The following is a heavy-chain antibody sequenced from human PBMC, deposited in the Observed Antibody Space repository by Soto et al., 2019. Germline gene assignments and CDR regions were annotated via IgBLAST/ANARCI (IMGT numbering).Heavy chain of an antibody. CDR2: IDYNGVT. Sequence: QVQLQESGPGLVKPSETLSLTCTVSGGSIYRSGYYWGWIRQPPGRGLEWIGNIDYNGVTYSNPSLKSRVTISRDTSKNQCSQKLASVTAADTALYYCGKVLVGATGHTDSDSWGPGTLDAVSS. J-gene: IGHJ4*02. D-gene: IGHD2-15*01. V-gene: IGHV4-39*01. CDR1: GGSIYRSGYY. CDR3: GKVLVGATGHTDSDS.